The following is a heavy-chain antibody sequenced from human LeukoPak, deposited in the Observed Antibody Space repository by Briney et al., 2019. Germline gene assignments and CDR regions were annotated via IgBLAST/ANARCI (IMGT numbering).Heavy chain of an antibody. CDR2: IYYSGST. CDR1: GGSISSSSYY. J-gene: IGHJ4*02. D-gene: IGHD3-22*01. CDR3: ARLYYDSSGYYQICYFDY. Sequence: SETLSLTCTVSGGSISSSSYYWGWIRQPPGKGLEWIGSIYYSGSTYYNPSLKSRVPISVDTSKNQFSLNLSSVTAADTAVYYCARLYYDSSGYYQICYFDYWGQGTLVTVSS. V-gene: IGHV4-39*01.